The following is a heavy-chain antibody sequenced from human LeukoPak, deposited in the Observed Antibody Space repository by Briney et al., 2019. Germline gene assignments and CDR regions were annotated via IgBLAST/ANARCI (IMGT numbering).Heavy chain of an antibody. CDR1: GGTFSSYA. CDR3: ASVSVTDYAYYYYYGMDV. Sequence: ASVKVSCTASGGTFSSYAISWVRQAPGQGLEWMGGIIPIFGTANYAQKFQGRVTITADESTSTAYMELSSLRSEDTAVYYCASVSVTDYAYYYYYGMDVWGQGTTVTVSS. D-gene: IGHD4-17*01. V-gene: IGHV1-69*13. CDR2: IIPIFGTA. J-gene: IGHJ6*02.